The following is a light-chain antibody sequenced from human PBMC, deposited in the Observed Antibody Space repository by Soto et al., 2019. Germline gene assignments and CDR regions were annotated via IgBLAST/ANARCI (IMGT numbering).Light chain of an antibody. CDR2: GAS. CDR3: QQYGSSPVT. V-gene: IGKV3-20*01. J-gene: IGKJ1*01. Sequence: EIVLTQSPATLSLTPGERATLSCRASQSVSSSYFAWYQQKPGQAPRLLIYGASKRATGIPDRFSGSGSGTDFTLTISSLEPEDFAVYYCQQYGSSPVTFGQGTKVEIK. CDR1: QSVSSSY.